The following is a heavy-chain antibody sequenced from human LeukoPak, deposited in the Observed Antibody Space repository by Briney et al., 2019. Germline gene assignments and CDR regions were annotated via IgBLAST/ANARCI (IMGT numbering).Heavy chain of an antibody. V-gene: IGHV4-34*01. CDR2: IYYSGNT. CDR3: ASHPKQWLANLDH. CDR1: GGSFSGYY. J-gene: IGHJ4*02. D-gene: IGHD6-19*01. Sequence: SETLSLTCAVYGGSFSGYYWGWIRQPPGKGLEWIGSIYYSGNTYYNPSLKSRVTISVDTSKNHFSLKLSSVTAADTAVYYCASHPKQWLANLDHWGQGTLVTVSS.